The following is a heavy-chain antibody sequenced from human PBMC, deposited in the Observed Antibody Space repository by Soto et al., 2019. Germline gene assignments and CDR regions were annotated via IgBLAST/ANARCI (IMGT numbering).Heavy chain of an antibody. D-gene: IGHD3-3*01. CDR2: ISWDGGST. CDR1: GFTFDDYT. CDR3: AKEAGRITIFGVVSLDS. Sequence: EVQLVESGGVVVQPGGSLRLSCAASGFTFDDYTMHWVRQAPGKGLEWVSLISWDGGSTYYADSVKGRFTISRDNSNNSLYLQMNSLRTEDTALYSCAKEAGRITIFGVVSLDSWGQGTLVTVSS. J-gene: IGHJ4*02. V-gene: IGHV3-43*01.